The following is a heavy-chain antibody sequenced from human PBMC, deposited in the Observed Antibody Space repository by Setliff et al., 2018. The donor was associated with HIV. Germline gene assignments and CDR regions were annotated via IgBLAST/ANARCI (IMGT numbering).Heavy chain of an antibody. J-gene: IGHJ4*01. Sequence: SVNVSCQTSGRSFSSYAVSWVRQAPGQGLEWMGGIIPIFGTTNYAQKFQGRVTITADESASTVYMELSSLRSEDTALYYCARDGLLVAGIRFDYWGQGTLVTVSS. V-gene: IGHV1-69*13. CDR3: ARDGLLVAGIRFDY. CDR1: GRSFSSYA. CDR2: IIPIFGTT. D-gene: IGHD6-19*01.